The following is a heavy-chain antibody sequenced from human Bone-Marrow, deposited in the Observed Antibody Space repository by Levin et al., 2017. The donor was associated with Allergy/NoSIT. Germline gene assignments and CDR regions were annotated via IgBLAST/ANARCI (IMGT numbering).Heavy chain of an antibody. J-gene: IGHJ3*02. CDR2: TYYRSRWYN. CDR3: VRGQFSGFDI. D-gene: IGHD1-26*01. V-gene: IGHV6-1*01. CDR1: GDSVTTTNVA. Sequence: SQTLSLTYAISGDSVTTTNVAWNWIRQSPSRGLEWLGRTYYRSRWYNDYAVSVKSRITVNADTSKNQFSLQMMSVSPEDTAVYYCVRGQFSGFDIWGQGTMVTVSS.